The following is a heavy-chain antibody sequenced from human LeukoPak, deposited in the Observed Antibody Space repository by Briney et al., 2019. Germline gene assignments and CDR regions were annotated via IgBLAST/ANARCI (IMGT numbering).Heavy chain of an antibody. Sequence: GASVKVSCKASGYTFTGYYIHWVRQAPGQGLEWMGWINPNSGGTNFAQKFQGRVTMTRDTSISTAYMDLSRLRSDDTAVYYCARDVDHYDSTAKGLVDIWGQGTMVTVSS. D-gene: IGHD3-22*01. J-gene: IGHJ3*02. CDR1: GYTFTGYY. CDR3: ARDVDHYDSTAKGLVDI. V-gene: IGHV1-2*02. CDR2: INPNSGGT.